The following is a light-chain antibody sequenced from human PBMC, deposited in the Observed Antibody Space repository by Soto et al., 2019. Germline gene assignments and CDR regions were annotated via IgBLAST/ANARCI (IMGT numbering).Light chain of an antibody. CDR3: QQYDNLLSPIT. Sequence: DIQMTQSPSSLSASVGDRVTITCQASQDISNYLNWYQQKPGKAPKLLINDASNLETGVPSRFSGSGSGTDFTFTISSLQPEDIATYYCQQYDNLLSPITFGQGTRLEIK. J-gene: IGKJ5*01. V-gene: IGKV1-33*01. CDR1: QDISNY. CDR2: DAS.